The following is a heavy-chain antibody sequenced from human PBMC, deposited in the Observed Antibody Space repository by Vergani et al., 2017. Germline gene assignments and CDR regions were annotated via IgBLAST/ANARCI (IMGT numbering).Heavy chain of an antibody. CDR1: GGTFSSYA. CDR2: IIPIFGIA. V-gene: IGHV1-69*17. D-gene: IGHD6-13*01. CDR3: AKVFEQDIAAAGPFDY. Sequence: QVQLVQSGAEVKKPGSSVKVSCKASGGTFSSYAISWVRQAPGQGLEWMGGIIPIFGIANYAQKFQGRVTITADKSTSTAYMELSSLRSEDTAVYYCAKVFEQDIAAAGPFDYWGQGTLVTVSS. J-gene: IGHJ4*02.